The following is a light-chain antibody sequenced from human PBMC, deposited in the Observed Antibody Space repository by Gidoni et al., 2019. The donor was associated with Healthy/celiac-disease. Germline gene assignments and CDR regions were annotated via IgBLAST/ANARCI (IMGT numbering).Light chain of an antibody. Sequence: QSALTQYASVSGSPGQSITISCAGTSSDVGSYNLVPWYQQHPGKAPKLLIYEVTKRPSGVSNRFSGSKSGNTASLTISGLQAEDEADYYCCSYAGGGTFYWVFGGGTKLTVL. CDR2: EVT. CDR3: CSYAGGGTFYWV. CDR1: SSDVGSYNL. V-gene: IGLV2-23*02. J-gene: IGLJ3*02.